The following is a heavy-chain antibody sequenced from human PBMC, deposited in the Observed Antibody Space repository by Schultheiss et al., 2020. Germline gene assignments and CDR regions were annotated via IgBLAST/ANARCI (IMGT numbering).Heavy chain of an antibody. CDR1: GFTFSNAW. CDR2: IKSKTDGGTT. V-gene: IGHV3-15*07. CDR3: ARDVSIAARSASRY. D-gene: IGHD6-6*01. Sequence: GESLKISCAASGFTFSNAWMNWVRQAPGKGLEWVGRIKSKTDGGTTDYAAPVKGRFTISRDDSKNTLYLQMNSLKTEDTAVYYCARDVSIAARSASRYWGQGTLVTVSS. J-gene: IGHJ4*02.